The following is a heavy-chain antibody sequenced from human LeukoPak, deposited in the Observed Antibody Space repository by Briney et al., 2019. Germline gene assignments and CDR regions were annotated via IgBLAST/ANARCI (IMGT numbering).Heavy chain of an antibody. V-gene: IGHV3-30-3*01. CDR3: ARDYGHIVVVPAAIVGAFDI. J-gene: IGHJ3*02. CDR2: ISYDGSNK. D-gene: IGHD2-2*02. Sequence: GGSLRLSCAASGFTFSSYAMHWVRQAPGKGLEWVAVISYDGSNKYYADSVKGRFTISRDNSKNTLYLQMNSLRAEDTAVYYCARDYGHIVVVPAAIVGAFDIWGQGTMVTVSS. CDR1: GFTFSSYA.